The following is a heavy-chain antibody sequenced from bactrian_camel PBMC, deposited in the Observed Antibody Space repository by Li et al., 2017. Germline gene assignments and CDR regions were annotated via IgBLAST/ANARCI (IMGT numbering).Heavy chain of an antibody. CDR3: AADVDSVCYDYSY. D-gene: IGHD5*01. J-gene: IGHJ4*01. Sequence: VQLVESGGASVQAEGSLRLSCAAPGYGYTSVCMGRFRQAPGKEREGVAFIGSDGRPSYIDSVKGRFTISRDNAKNTLYLQMNSLKPEDTAVHYCAADVDSVCYDYSYWGQGTQVTVS. CDR1: GYGYTSVC. CDR2: IGSDGRP. V-gene: IGHV3S53*01.